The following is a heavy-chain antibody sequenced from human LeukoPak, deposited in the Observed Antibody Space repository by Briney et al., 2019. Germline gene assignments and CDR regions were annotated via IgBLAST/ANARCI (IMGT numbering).Heavy chain of an antibody. V-gene: IGHV4-4*07. J-gene: IGHJ4*02. CDR2: IYTSGST. D-gene: IGHD3-22*01. CDR1: GGSINNYY. CDR3: ARDAYYYDESGYYINDY. Sequence: SETLSLTCTVSGGSINNYYWSWIRQPAGKGLEWIGRIYTSGSTYYNPSLMSRVTMSVDTHKNQFSLKLSSVTAADTAVYYCARDAYYYDESGYYINDYWGQGTLVTVSS.